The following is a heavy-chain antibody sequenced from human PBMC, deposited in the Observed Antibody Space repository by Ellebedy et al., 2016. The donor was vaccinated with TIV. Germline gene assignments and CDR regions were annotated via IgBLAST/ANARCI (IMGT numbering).Heavy chain of an antibody. CDR3: PRGRGSGWYMYPIDY. CDR2: VSDDGFST. V-gene: IGHV3-23*01. J-gene: IGHJ4*01. Sequence: GESLKISCAASGFTFSKHAMSWVRQAPGKGLEWISGVSDDGFSTYNADSVKGRFTISRDNSKNTLYLQMNSLRAEDTAVYYCPRGRGSGWYMYPIDYWGHGTVVTVSS. CDR1: GFTFSKHA. D-gene: IGHD6-19*01.